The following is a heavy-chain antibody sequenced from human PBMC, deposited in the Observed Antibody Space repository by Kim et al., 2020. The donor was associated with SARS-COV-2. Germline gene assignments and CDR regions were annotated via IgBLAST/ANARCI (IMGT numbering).Heavy chain of an antibody. J-gene: IGHJ6*02. D-gene: IGHD5-12*01. CDR1: GGSFIGYY. CDR2: INHSGNT. CDR3: ARTKQRHGYGGYAQHYYYYYYGMDV. Sequence: SETLSLTCAVYGGSFIGYYWSWIRQPPGKGLEWIGEINHSGNTNYNPSLKSRVTISVDTSKNQFSLKLSSVTAADTAVYYCARTKQRHGYGGYAQHYYYYYYGMDVWGQGTTVTVSS. V-gene: IGHV4-34*01.